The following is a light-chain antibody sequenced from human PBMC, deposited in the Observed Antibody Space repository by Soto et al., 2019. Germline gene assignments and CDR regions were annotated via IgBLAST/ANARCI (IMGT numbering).Light chain of an antibody. Sequence: IVLTQSPATLSLSPGERATLSCTASQSIGDRLAGYQQKPGQAPSLLIYDASYRATGIPARFSGSGSGTDFTLIFSSLEPEDFAVYYCQHRTNSPPGATFDGRTQVEI. CDR2: DAS. V-gene: IGKV3-11*01. CDR3: QHRTNSPPGAT. CDR1: QSIGDR. J-gene: IGKJ4*01.